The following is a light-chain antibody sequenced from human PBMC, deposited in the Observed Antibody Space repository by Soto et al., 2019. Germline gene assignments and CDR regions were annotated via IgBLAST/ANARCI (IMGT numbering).Light chain of an antibody. V-gene: IGLV1-40*01. CDR1: SSNIGTGYD. CDR2: GNN. J-gene: IGLJ3*02. CDR3: QSYDTSLRGWV. Sequence: QPVLTQPPSVSGAPGQRVTISCTGSSSNIGTGYDAHWYQQFPGTAPKLLIYGNNNRPSGVPDRFSGSKSGTSASLAITGLQTEDEADYYCQSYDTSLRGWVFGGGTKVTVL.